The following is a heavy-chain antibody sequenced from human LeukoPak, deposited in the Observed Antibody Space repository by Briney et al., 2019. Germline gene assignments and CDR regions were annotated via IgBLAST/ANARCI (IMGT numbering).Heavy chain of an antibody. J-gene: IGHJ4*02. CDR2: IFHTGNT. Sequence: SQTLSLTCAVSGDSISSGDYSWSWIRQPPGKGLEWIGYIFHTGNTYHNPSLKSRVTISIDRSKNQFSLKLSSVTAADTAVCYCARARESMAVSGSYFDYWGQGTLVTVSS. CDR3: ARARESMAVSGSYFDY. D-gene: IGHD6-19*01. CDR1: GDSISSGDYS. V-gene: IGHV4-30-2*01.